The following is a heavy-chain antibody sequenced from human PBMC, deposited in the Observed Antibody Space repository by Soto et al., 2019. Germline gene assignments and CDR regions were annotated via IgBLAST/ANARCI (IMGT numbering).Heavy chain of an antibody. CDR1: GGAIGGYY. V-gene: IGHV4-59*08. D-gene: IGHD6-19*01. Sequence: SETLSLTCSLSGGAIGGYYWSWIRQHPGKALEWIGYVSYSVSTDYHPSLKSRVSISIDTSKNQFSLKMISVTAADTAVYYCARHGSDSGWFLFERWGKGAMVTVSS. CDR2: VSYSVST. J-gene: IGHJ5*02. CDR3: ARHGSDSGWFLFER.